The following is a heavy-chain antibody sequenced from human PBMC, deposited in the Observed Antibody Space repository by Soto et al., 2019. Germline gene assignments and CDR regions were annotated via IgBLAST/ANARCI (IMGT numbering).Heavy chain of an antibody. V-gene: IGHV3-30*18. Sequence: GGSLRLSCAASGFTFSSYGMHWVRQAPGKGLEWVAVIPYDGSNKYYADSVKGRFTISRDNSKNTLYLQMNSLRAEDTAVYYCAKDGGWGGWSAYYYYGMDVWGQGTTVTVSS. J-gene: IGHJ6*02. CDR2: IPYDGSNK. CDR3: AKDGGWGGWSAYYYYGMDV. CDR1: GFTFSSYG. D-gene: IGHD6-19*01.